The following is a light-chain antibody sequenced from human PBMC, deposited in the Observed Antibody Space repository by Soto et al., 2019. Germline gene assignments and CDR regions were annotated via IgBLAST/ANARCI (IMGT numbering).Light chain of an antibody. Sequence: QSVLTQPASVSGSHGQSSTISCTGTSSDVGGYNYVSWYQQHPGKAPKLMIYDVSNRPSGVSNRFSGSKSGNTASLTISGLQAEDEADYYCSSYTSSSTPVVFGGGTKVTV. V-gene: IGLV2-14*01. CDR1: SSDVGGYNY. J-gene: IGLJ2*01. CDR3: SSYTSSSTPVV. CDR2: DVS.